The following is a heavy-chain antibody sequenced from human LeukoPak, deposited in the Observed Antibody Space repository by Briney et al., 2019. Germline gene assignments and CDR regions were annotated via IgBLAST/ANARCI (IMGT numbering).Heavy chain of an antibody. CDR1: GYSFTSYW. D-gene: IGHD5-12*01. Sequence: GESLKISCKGSGYSFTSYWIGWVRPVPGKGLEWMGIIYPGDSDNRYRPSFQGQVTISADKSISTAYLQWSSLKASDTAMYYCARQGYSGRFYAFDIWGQGTMVTVSS. J-gene: IGHJ3*02. CDR2: IYPGDSDN. V-gene: IGHV5-51*01. CDR3: ARQGYSGRFYAFDI.